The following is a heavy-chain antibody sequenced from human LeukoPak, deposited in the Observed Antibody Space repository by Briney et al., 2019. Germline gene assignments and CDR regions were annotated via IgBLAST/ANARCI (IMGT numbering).Heavy chain of an antibody. CDR3: AKRSYGFSYYFDY. J-gene: IGHJ4*02. V-gene: IGHV3-23*01. CDR1: GFTFSSYA. Sequence: GGSLRLSCAASGFTFSSYAMSWVRQAPGKGREGVSTISGSGGSTYYADSVKGRFTISRDNSKNTLYLQMNSLRAEDTAVYYCAKRSYGFSYYFDYWGQGTLVTVSS. CDR2: ISGSGGST. D-gene: IGHD5-18*01.